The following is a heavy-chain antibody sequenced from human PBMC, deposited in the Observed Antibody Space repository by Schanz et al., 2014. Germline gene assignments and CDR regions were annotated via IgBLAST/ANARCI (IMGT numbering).Heavy chain of an antibody. CDR2: ISPSSSYI. D-gene: IGHD2-15*01. CDR1: GFTFSSYN. J-gene: IGHJ6*02. V-gene: IGHV3-21*02. Sequence: EVQLVESGGGLVRPGDSLRLSCAASGFTFSSYNINWVRQAPGKGLEYISSISPSSSYIYYADSVKGRFTISRDNAKNSLYLQMNSLRAEDAAVYYCAGAAYCRGAGCALYYALDVWGQGTTVTVSS. CDR3: AGAAYCRGAGCALYYALDV.